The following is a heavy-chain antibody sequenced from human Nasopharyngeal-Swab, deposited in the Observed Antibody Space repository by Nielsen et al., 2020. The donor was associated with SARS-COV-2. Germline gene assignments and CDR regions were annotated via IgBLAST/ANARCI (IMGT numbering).Heavy chain of an antibody. Sequence: GGPLRLSCAASGFTFISYEMNWVRQAPGKGLEWVSYISSSGSTIYYADSVKDRFTISRDNAKNSLYLQMNSLRAEDTAVYYCARHYDPFDYWGQGTLVTVSS. CDR3: ARHYDPFDY. CDR2: ISSSGSTI. D-gene: IGHD3-3*01. CDR1: GFTFISYE. J-gene: IGHJ4*02. V-gene: IGHV3-48*03.